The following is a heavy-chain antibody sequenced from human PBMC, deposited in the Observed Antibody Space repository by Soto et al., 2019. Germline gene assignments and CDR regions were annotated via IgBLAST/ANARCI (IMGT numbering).Heavy chain of an antibody. D-gene: IGHD2-15*01. CDR3: ARLGISALDS. J-gene: IGHJ5*01. CDR1: GFTFRDYS. CDR2: ISSKSTFI. V-gene: IGHV3-21*01. Sequence: PGGSLRLSCAASGFTFRDYSLNWVRQAPGKGLEWVSSISSKSTFIHYADSVKGRFTISRDNAKNSLYLQMDSLRDDDTAVYFCARLGISALDSWGQGALVTVSS.